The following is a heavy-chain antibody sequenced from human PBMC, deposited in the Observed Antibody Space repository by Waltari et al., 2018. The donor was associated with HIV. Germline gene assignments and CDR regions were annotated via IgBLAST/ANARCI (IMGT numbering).Heavy chain of an antibody. Sequence: QIQLVQSGPGVKNPGASVKVSCKAFGYTFTTYDINLVRQAPGQGLEWMGWMNPHSGDTGSAQQFQGRLTMTRDTSMSTAFMELNNLRPEDTAIYYCARGQFTFDSWGQGALVTVSS. CDR1: GYTFTTYD. J-gene: IGHJ4*02. CDR2: MNPHSGDT. V-gene: IGHV1-8*01. CDR3: ARGQFTFDS. D-gene: IGHD3-10*01.